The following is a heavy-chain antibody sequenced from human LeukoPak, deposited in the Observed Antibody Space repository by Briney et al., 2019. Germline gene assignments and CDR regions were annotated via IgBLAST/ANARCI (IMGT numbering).Heavy chain of an antibody. J-gene: IGHJ3*02. Sequence: PGGSLRLSSAASGFTFSSYEMNWVRQAPGKGLEWVSYISSSGSTIYYADSVKGRFTISRDNAKNSLYLQMNSLRAEDTAVYYCARDPDPYYYGSGMSYAFDIWGQGTMVTVSS. D-gene: IGHD3-10*01. V-gene: IGHV3-48*03. CDR3: ARDPDPYYYGSGMSYAFDI. CDR2: ISSSGSTI. CDR1: GFTFSSYE.